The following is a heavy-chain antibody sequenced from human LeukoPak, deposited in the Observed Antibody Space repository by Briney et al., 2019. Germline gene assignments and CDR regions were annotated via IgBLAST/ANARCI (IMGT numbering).Heavy chain of an antibody. CDR1: GGSISSGDYY. D-gene: IGHD3-10*01. V-gene: IGHV4-30-4*01. CDR3: ARAWGSGSYYIDY. J-gene: IGHJ4*02. Sequence: PSQTLSLTCTVSGGSISSGDYYWSWIRQPPGKGLEWIGYIYYSGSTYYNPSLKSRVTISVDTSKNQFSLKLSSVTAADTAVYYCARAWGSGSYYIDYWGQGTLVTVSS. CDR2: IYYSGST.